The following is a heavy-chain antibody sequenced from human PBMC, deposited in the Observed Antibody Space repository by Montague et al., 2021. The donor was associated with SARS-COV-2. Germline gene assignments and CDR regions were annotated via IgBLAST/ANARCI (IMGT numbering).Heavy chain of an antibody. CDR2: INHNGGT. J-gene: IGHJ6*02. Sequence: SETLSLTCAVYGGSFSGYYLDWIRQPPGKGLEWIGEINHNGGTNYNPSLKSRVTIAVDTSKNQVSLKLTSVTAADTAVFYCARSTVTNSPFGFSNKLRSRYNGMDVWGQGTTVTVSS. V-gene: IGHV4-34*01. D-gene: IGHD4-17*01. CDR3: ARSTVTNSPFGFSNKLRSRYNGMDV. CDR1: GGSFSGYY.